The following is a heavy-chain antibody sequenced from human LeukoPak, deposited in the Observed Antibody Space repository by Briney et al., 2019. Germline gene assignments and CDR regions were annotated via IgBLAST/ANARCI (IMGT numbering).Heavy chain of an antibody. D-gene: IGHD1-1*01. CDR1: GGSISSSSYY. J-gene: IGHJ5*02. CDR2: IYYSGST. CDR3: AREDYQLATFDP. Sequence: PSETLSLTCTVSGGSISSSSYYWSWIRQPPGKGLEWIGIIYYSGSTYYNPSLKSRVTISVDTSKNQFSLKLSSLTAADTAVYYCAREDYQLATFDPWGQGTLVTVSS. V-gene: IGHV4-39*07.